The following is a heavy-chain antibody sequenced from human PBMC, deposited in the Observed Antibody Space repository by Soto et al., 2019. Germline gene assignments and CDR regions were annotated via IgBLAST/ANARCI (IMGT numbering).Heavy chain of an antibody. D-gene: IGHD3-10*01. CDR3: AREMYGSGSYRGWFDP. J-gene: IGHJ5*02. Sequence: EVQLVESGGGLVKPEGSLRLSCAASGFTFSSYSMNWVRQAPGKGLEWVSSISSSSSYIYYADSVKGRFTISRDNAKNSLYLQMNSLRAEDTAVYYCAREMYGSGSYRGWFDPWGQGTLVTVSS. V-gene: IGHV3-21*01. CDR2: ISSSSSYI. CDR1: GFTFSSYS.